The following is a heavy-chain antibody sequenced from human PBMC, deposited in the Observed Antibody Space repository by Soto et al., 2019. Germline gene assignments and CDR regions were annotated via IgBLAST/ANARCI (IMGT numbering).Heavy chain of an antibody. D-gene: IGHD1-7*01. J-gene: IGHJ4*02. CDR2: INHSGST. Sequence: SETLSLTCAVYGGSFSGYYWSWIRQPPGKGLEWIGEINHSGSTNYNPSLKSRVTISVDTSKNQFSLKLGSVTAADTAVYYCARGWATAETGTTGASPYYFDYWGQGTLVTVSS. V-gene: IGHV4-34*01. CDR1: GGSFSGYY. CDR3: ARGWATAETGTTGASPYYFDY.